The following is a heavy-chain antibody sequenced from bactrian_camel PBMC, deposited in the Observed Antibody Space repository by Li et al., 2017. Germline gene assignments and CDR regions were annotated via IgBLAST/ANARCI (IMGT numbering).Heavy chain of an antibody. CDR1: EDKYSNFC. CDR2: LDSDSST. V-gene: IGHV3S53*01. CDR3: AADPGWGPSEMMGADPADVDY. J-gene: IGHJ4*01. Sequence: HVQLVESGGGSVQAGGSLRLSCVASEDKYSNFCMGWFRQTPGKQREGIATLDSDSSTTFAESVEGRFTISKDAAKRTLYLQMNNLKPEDTGLYYCAADPGWGPSEMMGADPADVDYWGQGTQVTVS. D-gene: IGHD1*01.